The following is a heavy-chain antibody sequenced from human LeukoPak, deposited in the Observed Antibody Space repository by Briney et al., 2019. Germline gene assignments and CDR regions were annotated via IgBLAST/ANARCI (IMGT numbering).Heavy chain of an antibody. CDR1: GGSISNGDYY. J-gene: IGHJ2*01. D-gene: IGHD3-3*01. CDR3: ARGPYDVWSGYYSGDPKKWHFDL. Sequence: SETLSLTCTVSGGSISNGDYYWSWTRQPPGKGLEWIGYIYYSGSTYYNPSLKSRVTTSVDTSKNQFSLNLSSVTAADTAVYYCARGPYDVWSGYYSGDPKKWHFDLWGRGTLVTVSS. CDR2: IYYSGST. V-gene: IGHV4-30-4*08.